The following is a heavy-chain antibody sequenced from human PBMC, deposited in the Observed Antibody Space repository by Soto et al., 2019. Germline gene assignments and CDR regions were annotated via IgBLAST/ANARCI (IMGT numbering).Heavy chain of an antibody. V-gene: IGHV3-48*01. J-gene: IGHJ4*02. CDR2: ISSSSSTI. CDR3: ARDRDYGDIDY. Sequence: GGSLRLSCAASGFTFSSYSMNWVRQAPGKGLEWVSYISSSSSTIYYADSVKGRFTISRDNAKNSLYLQMNSLRAEDTAVYYCARDRDYGDIDYWGQGTLVTVSS. D-gene: IGHD4-17*01. CDR1: GFTFSSYS.